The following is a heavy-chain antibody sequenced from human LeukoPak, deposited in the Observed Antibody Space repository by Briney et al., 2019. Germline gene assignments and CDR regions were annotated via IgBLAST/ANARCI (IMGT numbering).Heavy chain of an antibody. CDR3: AKGLGWSYPYGMDV. J-gene: IGHJ6*02. Sequence: GGSLRLSCAASGFTVSSNYMSWVRQAPGKGLEWVSVIYSGGSTYYADSVKGRFTISRDNSKNTLYLQMNSLRAEDTAVYYCAKGLGWSYPYGMDVWGQGTTVTVSS. V-gene: IGHV3-66*01. D-gene: IGHD3-10*01. CDR1: GFTVSSNY. CDR2: IYSGGST.